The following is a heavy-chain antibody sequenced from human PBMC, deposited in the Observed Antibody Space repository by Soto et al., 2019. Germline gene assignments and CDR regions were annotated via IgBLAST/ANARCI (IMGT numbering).Heavy chain of an antibody. CDR3: ARRPLTTSLRAFDI. D-gene: IGHD4-17*01. J-gene: IGHJ3*02. CDR2: INHSGST. V-gene: IGHV4-34*01. CDR1: GGSFSGYY. Sequence: SETLSLTCAVCGGSFSGYYWSWIRQPPGKGLEWIGEINHSGSTNYNPSLKSRVTISVDTSKNQFSLKLSPVTAADTAVYYCARRPLTTSLRAFDIWGQGTMVTVSS.